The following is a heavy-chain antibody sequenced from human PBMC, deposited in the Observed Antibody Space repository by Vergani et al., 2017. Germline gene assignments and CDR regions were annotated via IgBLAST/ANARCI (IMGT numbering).Heavy chain of an antibody. CDR1: GYNFTSFD. V-gene: IGHV1-8*01. CDR2: MNPKSGNT. CDR3: AGGVLDSKYRNNWFGP. J-gene: IGHJ5*02. D-gene: IGHD6-6*01. Sequence: QEQLVQSGAEVRKPGASVKVSCKASGYNFTSFDINWVRLATGQGLEWMGWMNPKSGNTAYAAKFQGRITMTRDSSTDTVYMEMKSLRSEDTAIYFCAGGVLDSKYRNNWFGPWGQGTVVTVSS.